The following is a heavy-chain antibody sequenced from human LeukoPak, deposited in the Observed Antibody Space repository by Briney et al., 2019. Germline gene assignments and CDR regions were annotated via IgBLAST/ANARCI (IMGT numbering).Heavy chain of an antibody. J-gene: IGHJ4*02. CDR3: ARVNWGSSSYGAEYSFDY. CDR2: IYHSGGT. Sequence: SETLSLTCTVSSYSISSGYYWGWIRQPPGKGLEWIGSIYHSGGTYYNPSLKSRVTISVDTSKNQFSLKLSSVTAAGTAVYYCARVNWGSSSYGAEYSFDYWGQGTLVTVSS. D-gene: IGHD3-22*01. V-gene: IGHV4-38-2*02. CDR1: SYSISSGYY.